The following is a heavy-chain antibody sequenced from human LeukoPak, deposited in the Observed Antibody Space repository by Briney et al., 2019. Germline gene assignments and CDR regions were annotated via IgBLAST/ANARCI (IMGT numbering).Heavy chain of an antibody. Sequence: GGSLRLSCAASGFTVSSNYMSWVRQAPGKGLEWVSAISGSGGSTYYADSVKGRFTISRDNSKNTLYLQMNSLRAEDTAVYYCAKSRSGPGKEKPFDYWGQGTLVTVSS. J-gene: IGHJ4*02. V-gene: IGHV3-23*01. CDR3: AKSRSGPGKEKPFDY. CDR1: GFTVSSNY. CDR2: ISGSGGST. D-gene: IGHD3-10*01.